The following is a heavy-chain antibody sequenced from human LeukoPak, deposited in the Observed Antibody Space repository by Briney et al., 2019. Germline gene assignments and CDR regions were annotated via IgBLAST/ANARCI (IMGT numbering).Heavy chain of an antibody. CDR2: VHYTGTT. CDR1: GDSMSYSY. V-gene: IGHV4-59*08. J-gene: IGHJ4*02. Sequence: SETLSLTCTVSGDSMSYSYWSWIRQSPGKGLEWIAFVHYTGTTHYNPSLRSRVTISMDTYRNQYSLRMTSVTAEDTAVYYCARQGGAFGPLDYWGQGTLVTVSS. D-gene: IGHD3/OR15-3a*01. CDR3: ARQGGAFGPLDY.